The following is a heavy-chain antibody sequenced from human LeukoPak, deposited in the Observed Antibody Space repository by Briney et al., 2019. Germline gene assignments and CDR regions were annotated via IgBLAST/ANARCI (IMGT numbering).Heavy chain of an antibody. Sequence: GGSLRLSCSASGFTFSSYAMHWVRQAPGKGLEYVSAISSSGGSTYYADSAKGRFTISRDNSKNTPYLQMTSLRAEDPAVYYCVKEVLLYSSGWYRFDPWGEGTLVTLSP. J-gene: IGHJ5*02. V-gene: IGHV3-64D*06. CDR1: GFTFSSYA. CDR3: VKEVLLYSSGWYRFDP. CDR2: ISSSGGST. D-gene: IGHD6-19*01.